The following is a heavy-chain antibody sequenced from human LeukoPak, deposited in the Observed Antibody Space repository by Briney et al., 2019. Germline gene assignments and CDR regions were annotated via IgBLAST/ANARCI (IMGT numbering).Heavy chain of an antibody. D-gene: IGHD3-16*01. J-gene: IGHJ6*02. Sequence: GGSLRLSCAASGFTFSSYGMHWVRQAPGKGLEWVAVISYDGSNKYYADSVKGRFTISRDNSKNALYLQMNSLRAEDTAVYYCAKDFGFKSVYYYYYGMDVWGQGTTVTVSS. CDR2: ISYDGSNK. V-gene: IGHV3-30*18. CDR1: GFTFSSYG. CDR3: AKDFGFKSVYYYYYGMDV.